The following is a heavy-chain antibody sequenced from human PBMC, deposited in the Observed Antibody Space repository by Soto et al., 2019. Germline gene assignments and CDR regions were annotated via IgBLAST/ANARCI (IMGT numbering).Heavy chain of an antibody. V-gene: IGHV4-59*08. CDR1: GGSISSYY. D-gene: IGHD3-22*01. CDR3: ARSVTYYYDSSGPNWFDP. Sequence: SETLSLTCTVSGGSISSYYWSWIRQPPGKGLEWIGYIYYSGSTNYNPSLKSRVTISVDTSKNQFSLKLSSVTAADTAVYYCARSVTYYYDSSGPNWFDPWGQGTLVTVSS. J-gene: IGHJ5*02. CDR2: IYYSGST.